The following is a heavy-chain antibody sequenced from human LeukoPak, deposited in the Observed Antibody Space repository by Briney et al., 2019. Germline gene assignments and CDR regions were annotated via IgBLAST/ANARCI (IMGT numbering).Heavy chain of an antibody. CDR1: GGSFSGYY. J-gene: IGHJ4*02. V-gene: IGHV4-34*01. CDR2: INHSGST. D-gene: IGHD6-19*01. Sequence: SETLSLTCAVYGGSFSGYYWSWIRQPPGKGLEWIGEINHSGSTNYNPSLKSRVTISVDTSKNQFSLKLSSVTAADTAVYYCARIPVSIAVAGTFSDYWGRGTLVTVSS. CDR3: ARIPVSIAVAGTFSDY.